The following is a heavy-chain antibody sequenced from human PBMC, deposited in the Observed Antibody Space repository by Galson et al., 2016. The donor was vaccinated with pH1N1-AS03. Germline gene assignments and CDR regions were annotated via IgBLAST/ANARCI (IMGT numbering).Heavy chain of an antibody. V-gene: IGHV1-18*01. CDR3: ARGIAVEPTANWFDP. D-gene: IGHD2-2*01. J-gene: IGHJ5*02. Sequence: SVKVSCKASGYTFSNYGITWVRQAPGQGLEWMGWISGYNGNTKYAQKFEARVTLTTGTSTNTAFMELRSLGSDDTAVYYCARGIAVEPTANWFDPWGQGTLVTVSS. CDR1: GYTFSNYG. CDR2: ISGYNGNT.